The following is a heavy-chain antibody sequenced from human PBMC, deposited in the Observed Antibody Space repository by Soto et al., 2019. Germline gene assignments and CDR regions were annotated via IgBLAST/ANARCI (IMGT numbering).Heavy chain of an antibody. V-gene: IGHV4-39*01. J-gene: IGHJ6*02. Sequence: QLQLQESGPGLVKPSETLSLTCTVSGGSISSSSYYWGWIRQPPGKGLEWIGSIYYSGSTYYNPSLKSRVTISVDTSKNPFSLKLSSVTAADTAVYYCASRGSSWYYYYYGMDVWGQGTTVTVSS. CDR3: ASRGSSWYYYYYGMDV. CDR1: GGSISSSSYY. CDR2: IYYSGST. D-gene: IGHD6-13*01.